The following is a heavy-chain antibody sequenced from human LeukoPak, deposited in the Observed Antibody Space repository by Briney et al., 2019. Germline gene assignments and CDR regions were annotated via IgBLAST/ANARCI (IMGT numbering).Heavy chain of an antibody. D-gene: IGHD3-22*01. CDR2: ISGSGGST. V-gene: IGHV3-23*01. CDR3: AKRGVVIRVILVGFHKEAYYFDS. J-gene: IGHJ4*02. Sequence: PGGSLRLSCAASGFTLSSYGMSWVRQAPGKGLEWVAGISGSGGSTNYADSVKGRFTISRDNPKNTLFLQMNSLRAEDTAVYFCAKRGVVIRVILVGFHKEAYYFDSWGQGALVTVSS. CDR1: GFTLSSYG.